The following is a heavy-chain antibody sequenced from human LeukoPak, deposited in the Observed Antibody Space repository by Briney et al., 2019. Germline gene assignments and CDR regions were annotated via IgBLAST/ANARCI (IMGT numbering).Heavy chain of an antibody. V-gene: IGHV4-61*01. CDR1: GGSVSSGSYY. Sequence: PSETLSLTCTVSGGSVSSGSYYWSWIRQPPGKGLEWIGYIYYSGSTNYNPSLKSRVTISVDTSKNQFSPKLSSVTTADTAVYYCARAGYSYGYDYWGQGTLVTVSS. CDR2: IYYSGST. J-gene: IGHJ4*02. D-gene: IGHD5-18*01. CDR3: ARAGYSYGYDY.